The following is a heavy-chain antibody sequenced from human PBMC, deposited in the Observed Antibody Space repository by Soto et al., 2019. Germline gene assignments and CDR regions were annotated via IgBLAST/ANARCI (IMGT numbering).Heavy chain of an antibody. CDR3: ATGPIYSNIDN. V-gene: IGHV3-48*02. J-gene: IGHJ4*02. D-gene: IGHD2-21*01. Sequence: EVQLVESGGGLVQPGGSLRLSCAASGFSFSTSFMNWVRQAPGKGPEWVSYISGSSSSKYYADSVKGRFTISRDNAMNSLFLQMNSLRDEDSAVYYCATGPIYSNIDNWGQGTQVTVSS. CDR1: GFSFSTSF. CDR2: ISGSSSSK.